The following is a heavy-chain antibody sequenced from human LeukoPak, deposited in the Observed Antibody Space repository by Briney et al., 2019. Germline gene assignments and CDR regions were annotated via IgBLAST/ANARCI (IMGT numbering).Heavy chain of an antibody. Sequence: GGSLRLSCAASGFTFSTSAMNWVRQAPGKGLEWVSYISSASSTRYYADSVKGRFTISRDNARDSLYLQMNSRRDEDTAVYYCARFGESGGWGQGTLVTVSS. CDR2: ISSASSTR. V-gene: IGHV3-48*02. CDR1: GFTFSTSA. J-gene: IGHJ4*02. CDR3: ARFGESGG. D-gene: IGHD3-10*01.